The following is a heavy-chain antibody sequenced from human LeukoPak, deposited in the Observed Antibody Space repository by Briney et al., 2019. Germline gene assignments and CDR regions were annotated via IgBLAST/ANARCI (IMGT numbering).Heavy chain of an antibody. Sequence: SETLSLTCAVYGGSFSGYYWSWIRQPPGKGLEWIGEINHSGSTNYNPSLKSRVTISVDTSKNQFSLKLSSVTAADTAVYYCARSLRGGYYFTGDYWGRGTLVTVSS. CDR3: ARSLRGGYYFTGDY. CDR1: GGSFSGYY. J-gene: IGHJ4*02. V-gene: IGHV4-34*01. D-gene: IGHD3-22*01. CDR2: INHSGST.